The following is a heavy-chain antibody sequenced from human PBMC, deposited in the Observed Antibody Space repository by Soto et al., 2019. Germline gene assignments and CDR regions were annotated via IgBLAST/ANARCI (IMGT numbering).Heavy chain of an antibody. CDR1: GYTFTNYV. V-gene: IGHV1-18*01. CDR2: ISPFNGHT. Sequence: QVQLVQSGGEVKKPGASAKVSCKPSGYTFTNYVISWVRRAPGQGLEWMGWISPFNGHTKYSQKFQGRVTLTTDTSTSTAYMELRSLIYDDTAVYYCARDAGSESYLAYWGQGTLVTVSS. J-gene: IGHJ4*02. CDR3: ARDAGSESYLAY. D-gene: IGHD1-26*01.